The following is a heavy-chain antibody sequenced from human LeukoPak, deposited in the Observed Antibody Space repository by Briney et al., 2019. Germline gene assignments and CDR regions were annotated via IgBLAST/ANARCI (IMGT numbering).Heavy chain of an antibody. D-gene: IGHD1-14*01. Sequence: GESLKISCKGSGYSFTSYWIDWVRQMPGKGLEWMGIIYPGDSDTRYSPSFQGQVTISADKSISTAYLQWSSLKASDTAMYYCARSGTTGDYYYGMDVWGQGTTVTVSS. CDR2: IYPGDSDT. CDR3: ARSGTTGDYYYGMDV. V-gene: IGHV5-51*01. J-gene: IGHJ6*02. CDR1: GYSFTSYW.